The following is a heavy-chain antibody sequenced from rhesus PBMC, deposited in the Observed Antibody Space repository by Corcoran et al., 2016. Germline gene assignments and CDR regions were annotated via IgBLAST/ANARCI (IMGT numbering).Heavy chain of an antibody. CDR3: ARDLAAAVGYFDY. J-gene: IGHJ4*01. Sequence: DVQLVESGGGLVKPGGSLRLSCVASGFTFSSYVMHWVRQAPGKGLEWVSVISESGSTINYADTGKGRFTSSRDNAKNSLFLQRNSLRAEDTAVYYCARDLAAAVGYFDYWGQGVLVTVSS. CDR2: ISESGSTI. CDR1: GFTFSSYV. D-gene: IGHD6-31*01. V-gene: IGHV3-100*01.